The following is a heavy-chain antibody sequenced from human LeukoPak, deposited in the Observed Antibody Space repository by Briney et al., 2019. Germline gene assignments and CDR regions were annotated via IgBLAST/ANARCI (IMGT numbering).Heavy chain of an antibody. D-gene: IGHD2-21*02. CDR1: GFTFSSYG. CDR3: AKDSRGSYCGGDCYLYYFDY. J-gene: IGHJ4*02. CDR2: ISYGGSNK. V-gene: IGHV3-30*18. Sequence: ARSLRLSCAASGFTFSSYGMHWVRQAPGKGLEWVAVISYGGSNKYYADSVKGRFTISRDNSKNTLYLQMNSLRAEDTAVYYCAKDSRGSYCGGDCYLYYFDYWGQGTLVTVSS.